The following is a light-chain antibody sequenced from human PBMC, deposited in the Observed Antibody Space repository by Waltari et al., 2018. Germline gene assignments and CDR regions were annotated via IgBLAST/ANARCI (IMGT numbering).Light chain of an antibody. CDR2: GAS. V-gene: IGKV3-15*01. Sequence: EIVMTQSPATLSVSPGERANLSCRASQSVSSNLAWYQHKPCQAPRLLIYGASTRATGMPARFSGSGSGTEFTLTISSRQSEDFALYYCQQYNNWPPAFTFGPGTKVDIK. CDR1: QSVSSN. CDR3: QQYNNWPPAFT. J-gene: IGKJ3*01.